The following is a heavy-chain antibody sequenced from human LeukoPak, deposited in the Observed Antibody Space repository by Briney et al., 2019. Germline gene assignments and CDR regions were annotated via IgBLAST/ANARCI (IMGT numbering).Heavy chain of an antibody. CDR1: GYTFTSYD. CDR3: ARFGRWGYIFSGFDY. V-gene: IGHV1-8*01. Sequence: ASVKVSCKASGYTFTSYDINWVRQATGQGLEWMGWMNPNSGNTGYAQKFQGRATMTRNTPISTAYMELSSLRSEDTAVYYCARFGRWGYIFSGFDYWGQGTLVTVSS. CDR2: MNPNSGNT. D-gene: IGHD3-9*01. J-gene: IGHJ4*02.